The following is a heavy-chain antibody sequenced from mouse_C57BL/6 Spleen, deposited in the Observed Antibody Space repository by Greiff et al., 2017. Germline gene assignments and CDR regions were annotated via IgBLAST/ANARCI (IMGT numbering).Heavy chain of an antibody. J-gene: IGHJ2*01. D-gene: IGHD1-1*01. CDR1: GYAFTNYL. CDR3: AREDYGSSYFDY. CDR2: INPGSGGT. V-gene: IGHV1-54*01. Sequence: QVQLQQSGAELVRPGTSVKVSCKASGYAFTNYLIEWVKQRPGQGLEWIGVINPGSGGTNYNETFKGKATLTADKSSSTAYMQLSSLTSEDSAVYFCAREDYGSSYFDYWGQGTTLTVSS.